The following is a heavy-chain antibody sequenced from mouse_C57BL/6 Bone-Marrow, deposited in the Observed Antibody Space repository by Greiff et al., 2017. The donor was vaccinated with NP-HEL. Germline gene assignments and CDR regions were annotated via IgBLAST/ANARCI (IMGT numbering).Heavy chain of an antibody. D-gene: IGHD2-5*01. CDR1: GYTFTSYW. J-gene: IGHJ2*01. V-gene: IGHV1-64*01. Sequence: QVQLQQPGAELVKPGASVKLSCKASGYTFTSYWMHWVKQRPGQGLEWIGMIHPNSGSTNYNEKFKSKATLTVDKSSSTVYMQLSSLTSEDSAVYYCARYYYSNSYYFDDWGQGTTLTVSS. CDR2: IHPNSGST. CDR3: ARYYYSNSYYFDD.